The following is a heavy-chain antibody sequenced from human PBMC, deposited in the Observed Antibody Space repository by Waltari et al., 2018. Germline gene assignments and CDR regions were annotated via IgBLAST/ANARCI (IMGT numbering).Heavy chain of an antibody. J-gene: IGHJ4*02. Sequence: QVQLGQSGAEVKKPGASVKVSCKASGYTFIGYYLHWVRQAPGQGLEWMGWINPNGGGTYYASNFQGRVTMTRVTSISTAYMDLNRLTFDDTAVYYCARDWGSGYSVGDFWGQGTLVTVSS. CDR1: GYTFIGYY. CDR2: INPNGGGT. V-gene: IGHV1-2*02. D-gene: IGHD5-12*01. CDR3: ARDWGSGYSVGDF.